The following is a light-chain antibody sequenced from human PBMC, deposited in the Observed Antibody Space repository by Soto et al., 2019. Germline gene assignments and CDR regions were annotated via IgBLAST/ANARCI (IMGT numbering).Light chain of an antibody. V-gene: IGKV3D-15*01. J-gene: IGKJ4*01. CDR2: DIF. Sequence: EIETTQCPENLSFSPGERATLSCRASQSVGSDLARYQQEPGQAPRLVIYDIFTRATGVPTRISGSGSGTEFTLTISSLQSEDFAVYYCQQYNSWPRTFGGGTKVDIK. CDR1: QSVGSD. CDR3: QQYNSWPRT.